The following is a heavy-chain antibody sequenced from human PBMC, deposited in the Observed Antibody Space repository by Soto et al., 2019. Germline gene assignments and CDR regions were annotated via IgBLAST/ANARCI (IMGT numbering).Heavy chain of an antibody. J-gene: IGHJ4*02. V-gene: IGHV3-33*01. CDR1: GFTFSSYG. Sequence: QVQLVESGGGVVQPGRSLRLSCAASGFTFSSYGMHWVRQAPGKGLEWVAVIWDDGSNKYYADSVKGRFTISRDNSKNTLDLQMNSLRAEDTAVYYGARQYLHHDLDYWGQGTLVTVSS. CDR3: ARQYLHHDLDY. CDR2: IWDDGSNK. D-gene: IGHD3-10*01.